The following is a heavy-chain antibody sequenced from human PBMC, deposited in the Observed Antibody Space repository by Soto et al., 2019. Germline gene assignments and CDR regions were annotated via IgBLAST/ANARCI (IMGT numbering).Heavy chain of an antibody. CDR1: GGLVSSGSYY. CDR2: MSHSGGT. J-gene: IGHJ3*02. V-gene: IGHV4-34*01. D-gene: IGHD1-1*01. CDR3: ARVERGTATTVVDAFDI. Sequence: QVQLQQWGAGLLKPSETLSLTCALYGGLVSSGSYYWSWIRQPPGKGLEWIGEMSHSGGTHFNPSLTSRVTISVDTSKNQFSLKMSSVTAADSALYYCARVERGTATTVVDAFDIWGPGTMVTVSS.